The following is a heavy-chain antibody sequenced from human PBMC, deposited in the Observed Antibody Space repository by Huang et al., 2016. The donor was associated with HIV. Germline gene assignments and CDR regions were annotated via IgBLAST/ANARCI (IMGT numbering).Heavy chain of an antibody. V-gene: IGHV3-30*02. Sequence: QVYLVSSGGGVVQPGGSLSLSCAASGFSFSNYGVHLVRLAPGKGVDWVTFRKDDGREKQYADSVKGRFSSARENSRNTLFVQMHSLGPEDTAIYYWLARRRDAYKGDSFEIWGQGTVVTVSS. CDR3: LARRRDAYKGDSFEI. J-gene: IGHJ3*02. D-gene: IGHD1-1*01. CDR1: GFSFSNYG. CDR2: RKDDGREK.